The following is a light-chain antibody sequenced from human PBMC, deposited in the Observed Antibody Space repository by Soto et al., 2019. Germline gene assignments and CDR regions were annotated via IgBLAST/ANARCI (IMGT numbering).Light chain of an antibody. CDR2: AAS. Sequence: DIQMTQSPSALSASVGDRVTISCRSSQHIGTYLTWYQHKPGKAPTLLVYAASTLQSGVPSGFSGSGSGTDLRLTISSLQPDDFATYYCQQSSTSPRTFGQGTKVEIK. J-gene: IGKJ1*01. CDR1: QHIGTY. CDR3: QQSSTSPRT. V-gene: IGKV1-39*01.